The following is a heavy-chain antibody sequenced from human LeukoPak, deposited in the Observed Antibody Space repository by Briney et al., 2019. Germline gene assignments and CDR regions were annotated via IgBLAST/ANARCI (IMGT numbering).Heavy chain of an antibody. V-gene: IGHV1-18*01. J-gene: IGHJ4*02. CDR1: GYAFTNYG. Sequence: VASVKVSCKASGYAFTNYGVGWLRLAPGQGLQWLGWISTFNGNTNYAQIVQDRVTMTTDTSTNTAYLELRSLRSDDTAVYYCAGRHLIGNGYFDHWGQGTLVTVSS. CDR2: ISTFNGNT. D-gene: IGHD1-1*01. CDR3: AGRHLIGNGYFDH.